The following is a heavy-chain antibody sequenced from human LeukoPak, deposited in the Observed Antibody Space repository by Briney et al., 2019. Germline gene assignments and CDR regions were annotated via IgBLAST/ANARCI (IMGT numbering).Heavy chain of an antibody. V-gene: IGHV4-59*08. CDR3: ARHPGIQLWIDY. CDR1: GGSMSRYY. D-gene: IGHD5-18*01. Sequence: PSGTLSLTCSVSGGSMSRYYWSWIRQPPGKGLEWIGYIYDNSGDNPTNYNPSLKSRVTISLDASNNQFSLKLTSLTAADTAVYYCARHPGIQLWIDYWGQGTLVTVSS. J-gene: IGHJ4*02. CDR2: IYDNSGDNPT.